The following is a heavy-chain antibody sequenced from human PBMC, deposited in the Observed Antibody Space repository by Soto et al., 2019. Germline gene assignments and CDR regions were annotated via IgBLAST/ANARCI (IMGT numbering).Heavy chain of an antibody. CDR2: INKKSTYT. Sequence: QVQLVESGGGLDKRGGSLRLSCGASGFTFSDSFMSWIRQAPGKGLEFVSYINKKSTYTSYAVSVKGRFSVSRDNAKSSLDLEMSSLRVEDTAMYYCASGTYSADDVYDIWGQGTMVTVSS. D-gene: IGHD1-26*01. CDR3: ASGTYSADDVYDI. V-gene: IGHV3-11*06. CDR1: GFTFSDSF. J-gene: IGHJ3*02.